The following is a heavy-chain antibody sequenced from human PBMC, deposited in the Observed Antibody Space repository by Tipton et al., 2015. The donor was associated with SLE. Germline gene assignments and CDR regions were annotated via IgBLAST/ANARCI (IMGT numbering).Heavy chain of an antibody. CDR1: DASMNYFY. V-gene: IGHV4-59*01. J-gene: IGHJ4*02. CDR3: ARDLYGGATSLDF. CDR2: IHYSGST. Sequence: TLSLTCTVSDASMNYFYWTRIRQPPGKGLEWIGYIHYSGSTNCDPSLRSRVTISIDTSKNQFSLNLRSVTAADTAVYYCARDLYGGATSLDFWGQGTLVTVSS. D-gene: IGHD1-26*01.